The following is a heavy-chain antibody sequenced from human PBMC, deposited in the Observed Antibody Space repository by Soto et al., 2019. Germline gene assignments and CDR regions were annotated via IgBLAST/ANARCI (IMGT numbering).Heavy chain of an antibody. J-gene: IGHJ4*02. CDR2: IIPMFRTT. CDR3: ANEPN. CDR1: GGSFSVQR. Sequence: QVQLVQSGAEVKKPGSSLKVSCKASGGSFSVQRVSWVRQAPGQRLEWMGGIIPMFRTTNYARKFQGRLTITADGSTNTASMELTSMTSEDTAIYYCANEPNWGQGTLVTVSS. V-gene: IGHV1-69*01.